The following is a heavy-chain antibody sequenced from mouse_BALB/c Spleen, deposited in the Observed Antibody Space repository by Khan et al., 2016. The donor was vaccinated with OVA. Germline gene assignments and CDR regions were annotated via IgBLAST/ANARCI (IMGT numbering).Heavy chain of an antibody. CDR2: IYFSGSI. CDR1: GYSITSGYA. V-gene: IGHV3-1*02. J-gene: IGHJ4*01. CDR3: TRDGNYMDY. D-gene: IGHD2-1*01. Sequence: EVQLQESGPDLVKPSQSLSLTCTVTGYSITSGYAWHWIRQFPGNKLEWMAYIYFSGSINYNQSLKSRISVTRDTSKNQFFLQLNSVTSEYTATDYCTRDGNYMDYWGQVTSVTVAS.